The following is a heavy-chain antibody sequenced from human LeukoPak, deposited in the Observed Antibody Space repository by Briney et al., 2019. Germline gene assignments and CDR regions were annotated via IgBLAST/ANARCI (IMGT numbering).Heavy chain of an antibody. CDR1: GFTFSNAW. Sequence: GSLRPSCAASGFTFSNAWMSWIRQPPGKGLEWIGEINHSGSTNYNPSLKSRVTISVDTSKNQFSLKLSSVTAADTAVYYCARYQGRYLVAAPFDYWGQGTLVTVSS. J-gene: IGHJ4*02. CDR2: INHSGST. D-gene: IGHD2-15*01. CDR3: ARYQGRYLVAAPFDY. V-gene: IGHV4-34*01.